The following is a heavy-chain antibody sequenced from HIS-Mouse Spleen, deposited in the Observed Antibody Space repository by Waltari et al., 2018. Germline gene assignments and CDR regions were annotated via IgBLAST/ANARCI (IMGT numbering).Heavy chain of an antibody. CDR3: ARVVTTVYFDY. D-gene: IGHD4-4*01. J-gene: IGHJ4*02. CDR1: GGSISSSSYY. CDR2: IYYSGST. Sequence: QLQLQESGPGLVKPSETLSLTCTVSGGSISSSSYYWGWIRQPPGKGLEWMGSIYYSGSTYYNPSLKSRVTISVDTSKNQFSLKLSSVTAADTAVYYCARVVTTVYFDYWGQGTLVTVSS. V-gene: IGHV4-39*01.